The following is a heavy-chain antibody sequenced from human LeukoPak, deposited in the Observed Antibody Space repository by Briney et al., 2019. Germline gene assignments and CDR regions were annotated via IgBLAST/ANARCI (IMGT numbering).Heavy chain of an antibody. J-gene: IGHJ4*02. CDR3: AKASAGSSWYLGDDY. D-gene: IGHD6-13*01. Sequence: PGGSLRLSCAASGFTFSSYAMSWVRQAPGKGLEWVSGMSDSGVSSYYADSVKGRLTISRDNSKNTLYLQMNSLRADDTAVYYCAKASAGSSWYLGDDYWGQGTLVTVSS. V-gene: IGHV3-23*01. CDR2: MSDSGVSS. CDR1: GFTFSSYA.